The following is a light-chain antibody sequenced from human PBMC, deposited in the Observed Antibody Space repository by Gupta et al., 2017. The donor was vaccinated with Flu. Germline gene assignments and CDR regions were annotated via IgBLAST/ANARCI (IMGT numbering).Light chain of an antibody. J-gene: IGLJ1*01. V-gene: IGLV2-14*01. CDR3: SSYTSISTYV. Sequence: QSALTQPASVSGSPGQSITISCTGTSSDVGGYNYVSWYQQHPGKAPKLMIYEVSNRPSGVSNRCSGSKSGNTASLTISGLQAEDEADYYCSSYTSISTYVFGTGTKVTVL. CDR2: EVS. CDR1: SSDVGGYNY.